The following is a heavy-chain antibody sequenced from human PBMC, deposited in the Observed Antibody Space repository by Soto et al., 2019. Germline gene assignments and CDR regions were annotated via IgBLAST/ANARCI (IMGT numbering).Heavy chain of an antibody. CDR1: GGTFSSYA. CDR2: IIPIFGTA. J-gene: IGHJ6*02. V-gene: IGHV1-69*01. D-gene: IGHD5-12*01. CDR3: ARARRDGYNDYYYYGMDV. Sequence: QVQLVQSGAEVKKPGSSVKVSCKASGGTFSSYAISWVRQAPGQGLEWMGGIIPIFGTANYAQKCQGRVTITADESTSTAYMELSSLRSEDTAVYYCARARRDGYNDYYYYGMDVWGQGTTVTVSS.